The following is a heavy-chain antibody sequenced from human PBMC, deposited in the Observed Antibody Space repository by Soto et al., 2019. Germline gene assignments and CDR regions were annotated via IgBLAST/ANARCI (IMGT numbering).Heavy chain of an antibody. V-gene: IGHV1-46*03. Sequence: QVQLVQAGAEVKKPGASVKISCKASGYTFTNYHIHWVIQAPGQGLEWMGLINPSVGSTSYAQNFQSKIPMTRDTSAPTVDVELSSLTSDDTAVYRCARAPDWDIHNYWGHGTLVTVSS. CDR3: ARAPDWDIHNY. J-gene: IGHJ4*01. CDR2: INPSVGST. CDR1: GYTFTNYH. D-gene: IGHD3-9*01.